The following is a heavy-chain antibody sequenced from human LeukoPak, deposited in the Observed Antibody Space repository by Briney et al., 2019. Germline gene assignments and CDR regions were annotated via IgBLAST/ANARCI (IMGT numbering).Heavy chain of an antibody. CDR2: INPNSGGT. D-gene: IGHD5-24*01. CDR3: ARELKSGDGYEAFDI. V-gene: IGHV1-2*02. CDR1: GYTLTELS. Sequence: ASVKVSCKVSGYTLTELSMHWVRQAPGQGLEWLGWINPNSGGTDYAQKFQGRVTMTRVTSISTAYMELSSLRSEDTAVYYCARELKSGDGYEAFDIWGQGTMVTVSS. J-gene: IGHJ3*02.